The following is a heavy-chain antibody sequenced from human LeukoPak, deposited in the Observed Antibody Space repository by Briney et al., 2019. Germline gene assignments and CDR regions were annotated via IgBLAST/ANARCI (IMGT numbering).Heavy chain of an antibody. CDR3: ANLLSSGWYDGGPTPFDS. D-gene: IGHD6-19*01. CDR2: ISGNGGTT. CDR1: GFTFSSYA. J-gene: IGHJ4*02. Sequence: GGSLRLSCAASGFTFSSYAVSWVRQAPGKGLEWVSAISGNGGTTYYADSVKGRFTISRDNSKNTLYLQMNSLRSGDTAVYFCANLLSSGWYDGGPTPFDSWGQGTLVTVSS. V-gene: IGHV3-23*01.